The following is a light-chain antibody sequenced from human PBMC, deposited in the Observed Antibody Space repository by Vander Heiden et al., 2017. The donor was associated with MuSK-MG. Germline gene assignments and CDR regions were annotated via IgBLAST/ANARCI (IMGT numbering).Light chain of an antibody. V-gene: IGKV1-12*01. CDR3: QQVNIFPDT. CDR1: QDIRNW. Sequence: IHMTHSPSSVSASVGDRVTITCRASQDIRNWLAWYQQRPSGPPKLLISAASNLQRGVPSRFSGSGSGTEFTLTISSLQPEDFATYYCQQVNIFPDTFGQGTEVEIK. CDR2: AAS. J-gene: IGKJ2*01.